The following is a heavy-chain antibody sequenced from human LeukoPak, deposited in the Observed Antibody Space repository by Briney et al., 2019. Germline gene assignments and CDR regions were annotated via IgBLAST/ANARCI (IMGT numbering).Heavy chain of an antibody. J-gene: IGHJ4*02. D-gene: IGHD3-16*01. Sequence: ASVKVSCKASVYTFTGYYMHWVRQAPGQGLEWMGWINPNSGGTNYAQKFQGRVTMTRDTSISTAYMELSRLRSDDTAVYYCVVYVWGAHFDYWGQGTLVTVSS. CDR1: VYTFTGYY. CDR3: VVYVWGAHFDY. CDR2: INPNSGGT. V-gene: IGHV1-2*02.